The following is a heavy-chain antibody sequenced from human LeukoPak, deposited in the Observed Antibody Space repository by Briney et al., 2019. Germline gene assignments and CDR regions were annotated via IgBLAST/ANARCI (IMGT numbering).Heavy chain of an antibody. D-gene: IGHD6-13*01. CDR2: ISYGGTQK. CDR3: ARERAAAASSSDFDY. V-gene: IGHV3-30*04. Sequence: GRSLRLSCAASGFTFSSYSIHWVRQTPGKGLEWVSAISYGGTQKFYADSVKGRFTLSRDNSKNTLYLQMNSLTTEDTAVYFCARERAAAASSSDFDYWGQGTLVTVSS. J-gene: IGHJ4*02. CDR1: GFTFSSYS.